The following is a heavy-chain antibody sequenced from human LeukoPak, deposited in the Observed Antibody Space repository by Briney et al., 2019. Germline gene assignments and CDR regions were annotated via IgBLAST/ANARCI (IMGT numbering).Heavy chain of an antibody. CDR3: ARGRSVTMFDY. V-gene: IGHV4-4*07. CDR1: GGSISSYY. CDR2: IYTSGRP. D-gene: IGHD4-11*01. Sequence: PSETLSLTCTVSGGSISSYYWSWIRQPPGKGLEWIGRIYTSGRPNYNPSLKSRVTMSVDTSKNQFSLKLRSMTAEDTALYYCARGRSVTMFDYWGQGTLVTVSS. J-gene: IGHJ4*02.